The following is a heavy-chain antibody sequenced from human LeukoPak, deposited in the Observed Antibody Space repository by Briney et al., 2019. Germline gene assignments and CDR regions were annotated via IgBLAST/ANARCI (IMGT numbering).Heavy chain of an antibody. CDR3: AKDHYDNWFDP. CDR2: ISGSGGRT. V-gene: IGHV3-23*01. CDR1: GFDFSNYA. Sequence: GGSLRLSCAASGFDFSNYARSWVRQAPGKGLEWVSAISGSGGRTYYADSVKGRFTISRDNSKSTLYLQMNSLRADDTAIYYCAKDHYDNWFDPWGQGTLVTVSS. D-gene: IGHD3-16*01. J-gene: IGHJ5*02.